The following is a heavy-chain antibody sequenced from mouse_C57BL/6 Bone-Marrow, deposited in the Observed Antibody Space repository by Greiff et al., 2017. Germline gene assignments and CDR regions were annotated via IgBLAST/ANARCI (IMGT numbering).Heavy chain of an antibody. CDR2: INPYNGGT. CDR1: GYTFTDYY. J-gene: IGHJ1*03. D-gene: IGHD1-1*01. V-gene: IGHV1-19*01. CDR3: ARSLSITSVVDV. Sequence: EVQLQQSGPVLVKPGASVKMSCKASGYTFTDYYMNWVKQSPGKSLEWIGVINPYNGGTSYNQKFKGKATLTVDKSSSTAYMELISLTSEDSAVYYCARSLSITSVVDVWGTGTTVTVSS.